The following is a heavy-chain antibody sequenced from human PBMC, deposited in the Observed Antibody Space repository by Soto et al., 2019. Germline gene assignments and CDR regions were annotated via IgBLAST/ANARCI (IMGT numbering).Heavy chain of an antibody. CDR2: IIPIFGTA. Sequence: SVKVSSKASGGTFSSYAISWVRQAHGQGLEWMGGIIPIFGTANYAQKFQGRVTITADECTSTAYMELSSLRSEDTAVYYCAPALGYCSSTSCGNWFDPWGQGPRVTVSS. V-gene: IGHV1-69*13. CDR1: GGTFSSYA. CDR3: APALGYCSSTSCGNWFDP. D-gene: IGHD2-2*01. J-gene: IGHJ5*02.